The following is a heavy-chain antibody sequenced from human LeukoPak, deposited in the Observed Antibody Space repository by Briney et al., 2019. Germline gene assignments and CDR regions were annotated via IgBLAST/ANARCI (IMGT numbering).Heavy chain of an antibody. Sequence: GGSLRLSCAASGFTFRDYGMNWVRQAPGKGLGWVAFIRYNGDNKYYADSVKGGFTVSRDNSQSTLYLQMNSLRVEDTAVYYCAKRVVIRSTDYFYYYIHVWGKGTTVTVSS. CDR2: IRYNGDNK. J-gene: IGHJ6*03. CDR3: AKRVVIRSTDYFYYYIHV. CDR1: GFTFRDYG. V-gene: IGHV3-30*02. D-gene: IGHD3-3*01.